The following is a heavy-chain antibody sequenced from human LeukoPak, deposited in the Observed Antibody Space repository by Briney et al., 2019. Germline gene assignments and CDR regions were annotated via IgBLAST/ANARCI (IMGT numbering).Heavy chain of an antibody. Sequence: ASETLSLTCAVYGGSFSGYYRSWIRQPPGKGLEWIGEINHSGSTNYNPSLKSRVTISVDTSKNQFSLKLSSVTAADTAVYYCARGGIAVAAAVDYWGQGTLVTVSS. CDR1: GGSFSGYY. CDR3: ARGGIAVAAAVDY. V-gene: IGHV4-34*01. J-gene: IGHJ4*02. CDR2: INHSGST. D-gene: IGHD6-19*01.